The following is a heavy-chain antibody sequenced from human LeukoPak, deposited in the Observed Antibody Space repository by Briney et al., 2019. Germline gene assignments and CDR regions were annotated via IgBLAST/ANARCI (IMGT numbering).Heavy chain of an antibody. Sequence: GGSLRLSCAASGFTFRSYWMSWVRQSPATGLEWVANTNQGGRDKYYVDSVKGRFTISRDNAKNLVYLDMHSLRAEDTALYYCARDKGPNPIDVWGQGTMVTVFS. CDR3: ARDKGPNPIDV. V-gene: IGHV3-7*03. J-gene: IGHJ3*01. CDR2: TNQGGRDK. CDR1: GFTFRSYW.